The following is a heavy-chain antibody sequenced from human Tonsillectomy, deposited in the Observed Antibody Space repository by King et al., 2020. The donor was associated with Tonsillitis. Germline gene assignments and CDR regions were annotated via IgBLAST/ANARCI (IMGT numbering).Heavy chain of an antibody. CDR1: GYTFTGYY. V-gene: IGHV1-2*02. CDR2: INPNSGGT. J-gene: IGHJ5*02. Sequence: VQLVESGAEVKKPGASVKVSCKASGYTFTGYYMHWVRQAPGHGLEWMGWINPNSGGTNYAQPFQGRVTMTRDTSISTAYMELSRLRSDDTAVYYCARGRPDTRGRVGGRVSDWFDPWGQGTLVTVSS. CDR3: ARGRPDTRGRVGGRVSDWFDP. D-gene: IGHD2-15*01.